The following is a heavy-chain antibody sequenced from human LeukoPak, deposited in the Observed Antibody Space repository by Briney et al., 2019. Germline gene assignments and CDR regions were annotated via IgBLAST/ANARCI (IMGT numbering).Heavy chain of an antibody. D-gene: IGHD3-10*01. V-gene: IGHV3-30-3*01. J-gene: IGHJ4*02. Sequence: GGSLRLSCAASGFTFSSYAMHWVRQAPGKGLEWVAVISYDGSNKYYADSVKGRFTISRDNSKNTLYPQMNSLRAEDTAVYYCARDKGSGAHYFDYWGQGTLVTVSS. CDR3: ARDKGSGAHYFDY. CDR2: ISYDGSNK. CDR1: GFTFSSYA.